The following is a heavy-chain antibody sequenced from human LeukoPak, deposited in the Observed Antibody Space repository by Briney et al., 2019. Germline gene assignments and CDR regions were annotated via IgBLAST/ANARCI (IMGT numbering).Heavy chain of an antibody. CDR2: ISSNGGST. Sequence: TGGSRRFSGAASGFTFVIYTISWVRQAPGKGLEYVSTISSNGGSTYYANSVKGRFTISRDDSKNTLYLQMASLRAEDMAVYYCVRDRGGSGWYYFALWGQGTLVTVSS. V-gene: IGHV3-64*01. CDR3: VRDRGGSGWYYFAL. CDR1: GFTFVIYT. D-gene: IGHD6-19*01. J-gene: IGHJ4*02.